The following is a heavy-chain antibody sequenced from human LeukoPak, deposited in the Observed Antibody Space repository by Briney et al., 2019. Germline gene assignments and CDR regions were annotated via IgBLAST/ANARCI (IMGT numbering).Heavy chain of an antibody. CDR2: IYYSGHT. D-gene: IGHD3-10*01. CDR3: ARALWFGEGVQH. CDR1: SGSISSDY. V-gene: IGHV4-59*08. Sequence: SGTLSLTCTVSSGSISSDYWSWIRQPPGKGLEWVGYIYYSGHTTYNPSLKSRVTLSIDTSKKHFSLKLTSVTAADTAVYYCARALWFGEGVQHWGQGTLVTVSS. J-gene: IGHJ1*01.